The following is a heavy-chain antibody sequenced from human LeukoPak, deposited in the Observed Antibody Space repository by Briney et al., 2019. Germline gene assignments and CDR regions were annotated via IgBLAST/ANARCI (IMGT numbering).Heavy chain of an antibody. CDR3: ARRSSSWYGHFDY. CDR1: GGSFSGYY. V-gene: IGHV4-34*01. D-gene: IGHD6-13*01. CDR2: INHSGST. J-gene: IGHJ4*02. Sequence: SGTLSLTCAVYGGSFSGYYWSWIRQPPGKGLEWIGEINHSGSTNYNPSLKSRVTISVDTSKNQFSLKLSSVTAADTAVYYCARRSSSWYGHFDYWGQGTLVTVSS.